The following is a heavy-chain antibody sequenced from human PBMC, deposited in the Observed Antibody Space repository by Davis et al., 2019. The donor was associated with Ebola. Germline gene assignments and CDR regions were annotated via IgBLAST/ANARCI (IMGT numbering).Heavy chain of an antibody. D-gene: IGHD3-10*01. CDR1: GYSLTELS. J-gene: IGHJ5*02. Sequence: ASVKVSCKVSGYSLTELSNHWVRQAPGKGLEWMGGFDPEDGKTKYAQKFQGRVTMTEDTSTDTAYMELTSLTSEDTALYYCTTGASGTYFPYNWFDPWGQGTLVTVSS. V-gene: IGHV1-24*01. CDR2: FDPEDGKT. CDR3: TTGASGTYFPYNWFDP.